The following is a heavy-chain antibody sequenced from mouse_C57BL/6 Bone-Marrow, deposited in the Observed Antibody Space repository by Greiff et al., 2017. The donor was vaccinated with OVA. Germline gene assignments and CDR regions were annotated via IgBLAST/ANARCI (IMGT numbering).Heavy chain of an antibody. Sequence: EVKLVESGPGLAKPSQTLSLTCSVTGYSITSDYWNWIRKFPGNKLEYMGYISYSGSTYYNPSLKSRISITRDTSKNQYYLQLNSVTTEDTATYYCARYLRDGSSYDWYFDVWGTGTTVTVSS. CDR2: ISYSGST. J-gene: IGHJ1*03. CDR3: ARYLRDGSSYDWYFDV. D-gene: IGHD1-1*01. V-gene: IGHV3-8*01. CDR1: GYSITSDY.